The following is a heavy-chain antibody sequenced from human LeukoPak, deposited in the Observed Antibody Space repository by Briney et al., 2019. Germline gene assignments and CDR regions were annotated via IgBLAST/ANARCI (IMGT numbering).Heavy chain of an antibody. Sequence: GGSLRLSCAASGFTFSSYSMNWVRQAPGKGLEWVSSISSSSSYTYYAASVKGRFTISRTNAKNTLYLQMNSLRAEETAVYYCERDHTYYYDSSGHDAFDIWGQGTMVTVSS. CDR3: ERDHTYYYDSSGHDAFDI. J-gene: IGHJ3*02. CDR2: ISSSSSYT. V-gene: IGHV3-21*01. D-gene: IGHD3-22*01. CDR1: GFTFSSYS.